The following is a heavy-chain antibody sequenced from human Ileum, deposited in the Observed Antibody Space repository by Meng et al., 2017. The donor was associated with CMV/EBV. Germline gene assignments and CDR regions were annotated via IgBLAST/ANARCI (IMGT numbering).Heavy chain of an antibody. CDR1: SGSMSDNW. CDR3: AKHSSFSFDS. V-gene: IGHV4-4*02. Sequence: LSRICTVSSGSMSDNWWSWVRQPPGKGLEWIGEVHHHANATYSPSLKSRVTISPDTSKNHLSLNLYSVTAADTAVYHCAKHSSFSFDSWGQGLLVTVSS. CDR2: VHHHANA. J-gene: IGHJ5*01. D-gene: IGHD2-15*01.